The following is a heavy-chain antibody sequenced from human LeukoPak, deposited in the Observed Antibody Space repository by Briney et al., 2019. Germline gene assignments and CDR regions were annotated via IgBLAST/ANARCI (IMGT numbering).Heavy chain of an antibody. CDR3: AKEGRYNWNDGVSGYFDY. CDR1: GFTFSSYA. CDR2: ISGSGGST. V-gene: IGHV3-23*01. Sequence: GGSLRLSCAASGFTFSSYAMCWVRQAPGKGLEWVSAISGSGGSTYYADSVKGRFTISRDNSKNTLYLQMNSLRAEDTAVYYCAKEGRYNWNDGVSGYFDYWGQGTLVTVSS. D-gene: IGHD1-20*01. J-gene: IGHJ4*02.